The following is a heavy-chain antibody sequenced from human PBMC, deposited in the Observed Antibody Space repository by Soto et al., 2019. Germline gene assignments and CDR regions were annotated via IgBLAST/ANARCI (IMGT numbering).Heavy chain of an antibody. CDR2: ISWNSGSI. V-gene: IGHV3-9*01. D-gene: IGHD4-4*01. Sequence: EVQLVESGGGLVQPGRSLRLSCAASGFTFDDYAMHWVRQAPGKGLEWVSGISWNSGSIGYAYSVKGRFTISRDNAKNSMSLQMNSLRAEDTDLYYCAKYSFTVWGQGTLVTVSS. J-gene: IGHJ4*02. CDR3: AKYSFTV. CDR1: GFTFDDYA.